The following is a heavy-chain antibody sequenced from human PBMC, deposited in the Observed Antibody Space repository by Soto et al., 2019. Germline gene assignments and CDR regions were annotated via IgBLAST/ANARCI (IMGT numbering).Heavy chain of an antibody. D-gene: IGHD2-21*01. CDR3: AKGHSDSPWSDYYGMDV. V-gene: IGHV3-23*01. CDR1: GFIFSSYA. Sequence: GGSLRLSCAASGFIFSSYAMNWVRQAPGKGLEWISGISGSATKTTYADSVKGRFTISRDNSKNTLYLQMNSLRAEDAAVYYCAKGHSDSPWSDYYGMDVWGQGTTVTVSS. J-gene: IGHJ6*02. CDR2: ISGSATKT.